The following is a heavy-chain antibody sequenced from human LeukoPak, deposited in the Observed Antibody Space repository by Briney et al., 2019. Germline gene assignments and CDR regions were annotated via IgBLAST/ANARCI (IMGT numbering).Heavy chain of an antibody. D-gene: IGHD3-10*01. J-gene: IGHJ4*02. Sequence: SETLSLACAVYGGSFSGYYWSWIRQPPGKGLEWIGEINHSGSTNYNPSLKSRVTISVDTSKNQFSLKLSSVTAADTAVYFCARGGSMVRGVIPRDYWGQGTLVTVST. V-gene: IGHV4-34*01. CDR3: ARGGSMVRGVIPRDY. CDR1: GGSFSGYY. CDR2: INHSGST.